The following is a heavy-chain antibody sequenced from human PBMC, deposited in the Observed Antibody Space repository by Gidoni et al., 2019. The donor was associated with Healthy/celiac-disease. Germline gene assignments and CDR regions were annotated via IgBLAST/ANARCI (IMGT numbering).Heavy chain of an antibody. CDR1: GFTFSSSA. D-gene: IGHD6-13*01. J-gene: IGHJ3*02. V-gene: IGHV3-30-3*01. CDR3: AREGASSSWAFDI. CDR2: ISYDGSNK. Sequence: QVQLVESGGGVVQPGRSLRLSCAASGFTFSSSAMHWVRQAPGKGLEWVAVISYDGSNKYYADSVKGRFTISRDNSKNTLYLQMNSLRAEDTAVYYCAREGASSSWAFDIWGQGTMVTVSS.